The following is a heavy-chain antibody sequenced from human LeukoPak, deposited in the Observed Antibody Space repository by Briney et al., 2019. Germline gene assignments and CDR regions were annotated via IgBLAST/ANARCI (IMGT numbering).Heavy chain of an antibody. J-gene: IGHJ4*02. CDR3: AKDLLRYCSSTSCLGGIDY. CDR2: ISGSGGST. V-gene: IGHV3-23*01. Sequence: GRSLRLSCAASGFTFSSYAMSWVRQAPGKGLEWVSAISGSGGSTYYADSVKGRFTISRDNSKNTLYLQMNSLRAEDTAVYYCAKDLLRYCSSTSCLGGIDYWGQGTLVTVSS. D-gene: IGHD2-2*01. CDR1: GFTFSSYA.